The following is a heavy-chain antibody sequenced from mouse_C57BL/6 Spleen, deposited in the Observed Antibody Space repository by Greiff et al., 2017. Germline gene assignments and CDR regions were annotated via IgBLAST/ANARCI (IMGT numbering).Heavy chain of an antibody. J-gene: IGHJ4*01. V-gene: IGHV14-3*01. D-gene: IGHD2-1*01. Sequence: EVQLQQSVAELVRPGASVKLSCTASGFNIKNTYMHWVKQRPEQGLEWIGRIDPANGNTKYAPKFQGKATITADTSSNTNYLQLSSLTSEDTAIYNCARARYGNYGGAMDYWGQGTSVTVSS. CDR1: GFNIKNTY. CDR3: ARARYGNYGGAMDY. CDR2: IDPANGNT.